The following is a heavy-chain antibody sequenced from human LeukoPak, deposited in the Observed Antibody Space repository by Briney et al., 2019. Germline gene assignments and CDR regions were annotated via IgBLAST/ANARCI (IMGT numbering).Heavy chain of an antibody. V-gene: IGHV4-34*01. Sequence: SETLSLTCAVYGGSFSGYYWSWIRQPLGKGLEWLGEINHSGSTNYNPSLKSRVTISVDTSKNQFSLKLSSVTAADTAVYYCARVMITFGGVIDYNWFDPWGQGTLVTVSS. CDR1: GGSFSGYY. CDR2: INHSGST. CDR3: ARVMITFGGVIDYNWFDP. J-gene: IGHJ5*02. D-gene: IGHD3-16*02.